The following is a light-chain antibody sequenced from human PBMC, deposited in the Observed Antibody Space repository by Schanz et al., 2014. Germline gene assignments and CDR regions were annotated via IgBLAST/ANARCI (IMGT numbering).Light chain of an antibody. J-gene: IGKJ1*01. CDR2: AAF. CDR1: QGIRNN. CDR3: LQDYNYPRT. V-gene: IGKV1-6*01. Sequence: AIQMTQSPSSLSASVGDSITITCRASQGIRNNLGWYQQKPGKAPKLLIYAAFNLQSGVPSRFSGGGSGTDFTLTISSLQPEDFATYYCLQDYNYPRTFGQGTKVEIK.